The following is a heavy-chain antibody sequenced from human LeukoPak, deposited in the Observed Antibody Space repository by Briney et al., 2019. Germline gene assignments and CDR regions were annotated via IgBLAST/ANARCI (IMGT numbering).Heavy chain of an antibody. CDR2: IIPIFGTA. V-gene: IGHV1-69*05. Sequence: ASVKVSCKASGGTFSRYAISWVRQAPGQGLEWMGGIIPIFGTANYAQKFQGRVTITTDESTSTAYMELSSLRSEDTAVYYCARNGITGTRGGYYFDYWGQGTLVTVSS. CDR1: GGTFSRYA. D-gene: IGHD1-7*01. J-gene: IGHJ4*02. CDR3: ARNGITGTRGGYYFDY.